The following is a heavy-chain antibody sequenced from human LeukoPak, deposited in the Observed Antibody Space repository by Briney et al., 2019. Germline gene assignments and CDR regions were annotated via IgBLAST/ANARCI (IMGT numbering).Heavy chain of an antibody. J-gene: IGHJ3*02. CDR1: GYSFTSYW. CDR3: ARRGYCSGGSCYSNAFDI. Sequence: GESLKISCKGSGYSFTSYWIAWVRQLPGKGLEWMGIIYPGDSDTRYSPSFLGQVTISADKSVSTAYLQWSSLKASDTAMYYCARRGYCSGGSCYSNAFDIWGQGTMVTVSS. D-gene: IGHD2-15*01. CDR2: IYPGDSDT. V-gene: IGHV5-51*01.